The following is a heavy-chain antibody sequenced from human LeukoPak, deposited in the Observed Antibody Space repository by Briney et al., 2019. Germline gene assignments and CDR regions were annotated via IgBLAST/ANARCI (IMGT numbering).Heavy chain of an antibody. D-gene: IGHD1-14*01. CDR3: ARDPPITVLACSGSIVFDP. CDR1: GGSISSSSYY. Sequence: EASETLSLTCTVSGGSISSSSYYWGWIRQPPGKGLEWIGSMYYSGSTYYNPSLKSRVTISVETSKNQFSLKLSSVTAADTALCYCARDPPITVLACSGSIVFDPWGEGGLATVSS. V-gene: IGHV4-39*07. CDR2: MYYSGST. J-gene: IGHJ5*02.